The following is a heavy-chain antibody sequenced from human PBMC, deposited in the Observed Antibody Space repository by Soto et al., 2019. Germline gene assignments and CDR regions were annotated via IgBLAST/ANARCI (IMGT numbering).Heavy chain of an antibody. V-gene: IGHV3-23*01. J-gene: IGHJ6*02. Sequence: EVQLLESGGALVQPGGSLRLSCAASGFTFSSYAMTWVRQAPGKGLEWVSVIRSRGDVTYYADSVKGRFTISRDNSRSTLYLHLDNLRADDTAVYYCANQQGPGTPYYYAMDVWGQGTTVAVSS. CDR1: GFTFSSYA. CDR2: IRSRGDVT. D-gene: IGHD1-1*01. CDR3: ANQQGPGTPYYYAMDV.